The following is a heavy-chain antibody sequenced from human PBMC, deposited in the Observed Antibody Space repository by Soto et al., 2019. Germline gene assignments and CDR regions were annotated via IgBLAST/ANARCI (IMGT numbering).Heavy chain of an antibody. Sequence: SETLSLTCAVYGGSFSGYYWSWIRQPPGKGLEWIGEINHSGSTNYNPSLKSRVTISVDTSKNQFSLKLSSVTAADTAVYYCARGGYVWGYFDYWGQGTLVTVSS. J-gene: IGHJ4*02. V-gene: IGHV4-34*01. CDR1: GGSFSGYY. CDR2: INHSGST. D-gene: IGHD3-16*01. CDR3: ARGGYVWGYFDY.